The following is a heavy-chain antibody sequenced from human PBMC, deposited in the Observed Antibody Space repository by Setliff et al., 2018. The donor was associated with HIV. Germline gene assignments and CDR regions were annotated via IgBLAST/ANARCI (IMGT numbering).Heavy chain of an antibody. CDR1: GASISSGGYY. CDR2: IYYSGST. D-gene: IGHD4-17*01. J-gene: IGHJ2*01. Sequence: SSETLSLTCTVSGASISSGGYYWSWIRQHPGKGLEWIAYIYYSGSTYYNPSLKSRVTISVDTSKNHFSLKLSSVTAADTAVYYCARAALTSVTTGFLDWYFDLWGRGTLVTVSS. CDR3: ARAALTSVTTGFLDWYFDL. V-gene: IGHV4-31*03.